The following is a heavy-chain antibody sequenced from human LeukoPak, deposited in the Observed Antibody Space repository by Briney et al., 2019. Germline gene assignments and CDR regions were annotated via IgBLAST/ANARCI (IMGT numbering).Heavy chain of an antibody. CDR1: VCTFSSYL. J-gene: IGHJ4*02. Sequence: GGSLRLSCAASVCTFSSYLMHGVGQAPGKGLEGVAVISYDGSNKYYADSVKGRFTISRHNSKNTQDLQMNSLSDEERPVYYCPRGQWLISTFVYWGQGTLVTVSS. D-gene: IGHD6-19*01. CDR2: ISYDGSNK. V-gene: IGHV3-30-3*01. CDR3: PRGQWLISTFVY.